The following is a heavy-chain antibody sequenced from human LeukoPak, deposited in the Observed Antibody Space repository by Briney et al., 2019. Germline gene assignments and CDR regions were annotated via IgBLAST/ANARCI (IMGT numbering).Heavy chain of an antibody. V-gene: IGHV4-30-4*01. J-gene: IGHJ4*02. D-gene: IGHD2-15*01. CDR3: ARAPHEYCSGGSCYFDY. CDR2: IYYSGST. Sequence: PSETLSLTCTVSGGSISSGDYYWSWIRQPPGKGLEWIGYIYYSGSTYYNPSLKSRVTISVDTSKNQFSLKLSSVTAADTAVYYCARAPHEYCSGGSCYFDYWGQGTLVTVSS. CDR1: GGSISSGDYY.